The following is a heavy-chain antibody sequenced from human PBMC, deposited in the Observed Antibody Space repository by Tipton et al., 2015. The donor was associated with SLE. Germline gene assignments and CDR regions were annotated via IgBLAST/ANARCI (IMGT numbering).Heavy chain of an antibody. Sequence: GSLRLSCAASGFTFSNYAMSWVRQAPGKGLEWVSVITGSGGSTYYADSLKGRFTISRDNSKNTLYLQISSLRADDTAVYYCAKCSGSGLPDWGQGTLVTVSS. CDR2: ITGSGGST. J-gene: IGHJ4*02. CDR1: GFTFSNYA. D-gene: IGHD6-19*01. V-gene: IGHV3-23*01. CDR3: AKCSGSGLPD.